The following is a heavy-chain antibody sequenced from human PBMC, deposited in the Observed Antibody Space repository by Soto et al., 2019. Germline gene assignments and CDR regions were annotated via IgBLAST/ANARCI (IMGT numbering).Heavy chain of an antibody. V-gene: IGHV3-74*01. CDR2: INGDGSST. D-gene: IGHD1-1*01. Sequence: EVQLVESGGGLVQPGGSLRLSCAVSGFAFSSNWMHWVRQTPGKGLVWLSHINGDGSSTNYADSVKGRFTISRDNAKNTLYLHMNSLRAEDTAVYYWTTNWFDPWGQGTLVTVSS. CDR3: TTNWFDP. CDR1: GFAFSSNW. J-gene: IGHJ5*02.